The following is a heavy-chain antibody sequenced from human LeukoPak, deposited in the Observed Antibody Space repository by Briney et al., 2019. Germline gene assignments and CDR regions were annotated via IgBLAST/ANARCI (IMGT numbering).Heavy chain of an antibody. V-gene: IGHV4-31*03. D-gene: IGHD5-12*01. CDR2: IYYSGST. Sequence: SQTLSLTCTVSGGSISSGGHYWSWIRQQPGKGLEWIGYIYYSGSTYYNPSLKSRVTISVDTSKNQFSLKLSSVTAADTAVYYCARVGDGYNPFDYWGQGTLVTVSS. J-gene: IGHJ4*02. CDR1: GGSISSGGHY. CDR3: ARVGDGYNPFDY.